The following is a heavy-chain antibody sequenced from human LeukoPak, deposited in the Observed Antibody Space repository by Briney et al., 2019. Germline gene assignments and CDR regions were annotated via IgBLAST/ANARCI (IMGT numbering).Heavy chain of an antibody. Sequence: ASVKVSCKASGYIFTDYYMHWVRQAPGQGLEWMGWINPISGGINYAEKFQGRVNMTRDTSISTAYMELNRLRSDDTAVYYCARDHIGGIRGPKWFDPWGQGTLVTVSS. CDR1: GYIFTDYY. D-gene: IGHD5-12*01. J-gene: IGHJ5*02. V-gene: IGHV1-2*02. CDR3: ARDHIGGIRGPKWFDP. CDR2: INPISGGI.